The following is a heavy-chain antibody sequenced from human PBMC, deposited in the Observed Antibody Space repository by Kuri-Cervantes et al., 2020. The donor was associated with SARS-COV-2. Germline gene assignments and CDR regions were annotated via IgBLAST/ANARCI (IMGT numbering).Heavy chain of an antibody. J-gene: IGHJ5*02. CDR1: GGAFGSYA. CDR2: IIPIFGTA. D-gene: IGHD1-26*01. Sequence: SVKVSCKASGGAFGSYAISWVRQAPGQGLEWMGGIIPIFGTANYAQKFQGRVTITADESTSTAYMELSSLRSEDTAVYYCARERVVGATYRPPYNWFDPWGQGTLVTVSS. CDR3: ARERVVGATYRPPYNWFDP. V-gene: IGHV1-69*13.